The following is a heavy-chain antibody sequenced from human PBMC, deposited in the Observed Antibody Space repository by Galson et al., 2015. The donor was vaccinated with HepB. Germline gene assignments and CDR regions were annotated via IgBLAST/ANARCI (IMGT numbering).Heavy chain of an antibody. CDR2: ISGSGGST. CDR1: GFTFSSYA. V-gene: IGHV3-23*01. Sequence: SLRLSCAASGFTFSSYAMSWVRQAPGKGLEWVSAISGSGGSTYYADSVKGRFTISRDNSKNTLYLQMNSLRAEDTAVYYCAKDEERWLQPYYVDYWGQGTLVTVSS. J-gene: IGHJ4*02. CDR3: AKDEERWLQPYYVDY. D-gene: IGHD5-24*01.